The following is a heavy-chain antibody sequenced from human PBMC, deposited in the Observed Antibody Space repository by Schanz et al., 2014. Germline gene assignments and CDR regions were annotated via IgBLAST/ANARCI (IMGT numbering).Heavy chain of an antibody. J-gene: IGHJ6*02. V-gene: IGHV3-23*01. CDR3: AKDGPGCAGSYSADGGMDV. Sequence: EVQLLESGGGLVEPGGSLRLSCATSGFSLDIFAVSWVRQAPGKGLEWVSSFNDGGVNKYYADSVKGRFTISRDNSKSTRYLQMNSLRAEDTAVYYCAKDGPGCAGSYSADGGMDVWGQGTTVTVSS. D-gene: IGHD3-10*01. CDR1: GFSLDIFA. CDR2: FNDGGVNK.